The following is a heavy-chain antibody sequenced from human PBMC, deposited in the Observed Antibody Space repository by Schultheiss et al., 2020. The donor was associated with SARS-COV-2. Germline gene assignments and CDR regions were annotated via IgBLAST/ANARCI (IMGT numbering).Heavy chain of an antibody. D-gene: IGHD4-11*01. CDR2: VSHSGAT. CDR3: SRGRTSVIPSPVLGLGPHYFSYYMDV. CDR1: GESFNGFS. J-gene: IGHJ6*03. Sequence: SETLSLTCAVYGESFNGFSWTWIRQSPGKGLEWIGQVSHSGATHYSPSLKRRLTISIDTSKRQFSLRLTSVTAADTAIYFCSRGRTSVIPSPVLGLGPHYFSYYMDVWGKGTTVTVSS. V-gene: IGHV4-34*01.